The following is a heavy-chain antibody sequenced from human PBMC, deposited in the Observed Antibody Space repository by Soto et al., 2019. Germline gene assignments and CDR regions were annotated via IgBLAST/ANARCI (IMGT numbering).Heavy chain of an antibody. CDR1: GFTFTNYG. Sequence: QVQLVESGGGVVQPGRSLRLSCSASGFTFTNYGMHWVRQAPGKGLEWVAVISYDGSNKYYADSVKGRFTISRDNSKNTLYLQMNSLRAEDTAVYYCAKDGDIVVVPAATAGMDVWGQGTTVTVSS. V-gene: IGHV3-30*18. CDR3: AKDGDIVVVPAATAGMDV. CDR2: ISYDGSNK. J-gene: IGHJ6*02. D-gene: IGHD2-2*01.